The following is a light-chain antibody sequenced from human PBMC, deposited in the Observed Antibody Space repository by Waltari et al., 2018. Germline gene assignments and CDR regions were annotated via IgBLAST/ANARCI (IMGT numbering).Light chain of an antibody. Sequence: AIQVTQSPSSLSASVGDRVTITCRASQGISNDLGWYQQKPGKAPKHLSYAASSLQSGVPSRFSGSGSGTDVTLTSSSLQPEDFATYYCLQDYNYPRTCGQVTKVEIK. J-gene: IGKJ1*01. CDR2: AAS. CDR3: LQDYNYPRT. CDR1: QGISND. V-gene: IGKV1-6*01.